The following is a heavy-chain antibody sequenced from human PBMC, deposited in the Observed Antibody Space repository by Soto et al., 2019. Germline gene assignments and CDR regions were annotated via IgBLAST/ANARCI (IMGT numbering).Heavy chain of an antibody. D-gene: IGHD3-10*01. CDR3: ARDRELGRTSPYFDF. CDR2: IWNDGNNR. CDR1: GFTFSSFG. J-gene: IGHJ4*02. V-gene: IGHV3-33*01. Sequence: GGSLRLSCAASGFTFSSFGVHWVRQAPGEGLEWVAVIWNDGNNRRYADSVRGRFTVSSDNSKNTVYLQMDSLRVEDTAMYYCARDRELGRTSPYFDFWGQGTLVTVSS.